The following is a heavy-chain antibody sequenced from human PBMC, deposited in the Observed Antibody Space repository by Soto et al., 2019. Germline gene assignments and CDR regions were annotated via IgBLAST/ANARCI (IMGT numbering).Heavy chain of an antibody. Sequence: ASVKVSCKASGYPFTSYDINWVRQATGQGLEWMGWMNPNSGNTGYAQKFQGRVTMTRNTSISTAYMELSSLRSEDTAVYYCARVGRFRAAAGKRDDYYYGMDVWGQGTTVTVSS. D-gene: IGHD6-13*01. J-gene: IGHJ6*02. CDR2: MNPNSGNT. V-gene: IGHV1-8*01. CDR3: ARVGRFRAAAGKRDDYYYGMDV. CDR1: GYPFTSYD.